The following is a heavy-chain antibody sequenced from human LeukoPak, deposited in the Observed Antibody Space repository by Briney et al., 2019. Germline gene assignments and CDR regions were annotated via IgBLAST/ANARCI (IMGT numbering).Heavy chain of an antibody. CDR1: GYSFTNYW. J-gene: IGHJ4*02. D-gene: IGHD6-6*01. V-gene: IGHV5-51*01. Sequence: GESLKISCKGSGYSFTNYWIGWVRQMPGKGLEWMGIIYPGDSDTRYSPSFQGQVTISADKSISTAYLQWSSLKASDTAMYYCARHRRAYSSSSDFDYWGQGTLVTVSS. CDR2: IYPGDSDT. CDR3: ARHRRAYSSSSDFDY.